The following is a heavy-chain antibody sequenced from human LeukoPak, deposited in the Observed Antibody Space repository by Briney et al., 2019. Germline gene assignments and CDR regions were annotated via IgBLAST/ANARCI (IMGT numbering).Heavy chain of an antibody. CDR1: GYTLTELS. D-gene: IGHD3-3*01. J-gene: IGHJ3*02. V-gene: IGHV1-24*01. Sequence: ASVKVSCKVSGYTLTELSMHWVRQAPGKGLEWMGGFDPEDGETIYAQKFQGRVTMTEDTSTDTAYMELSSLRSEDTAVYYCAREHDFWSGYYWEDAFDIWGQGTMVTVSS. CDR2: FDPEDGET. CDR3: AREHDFWSGYYWEDAFDI.